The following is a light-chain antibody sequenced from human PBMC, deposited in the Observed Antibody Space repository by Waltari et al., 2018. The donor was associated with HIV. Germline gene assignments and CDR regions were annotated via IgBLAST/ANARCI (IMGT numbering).Light chain of an antibody. J-gene: IGLJ2*01. Sequence: QSALTQPASVSGSPGQSITISCTGTSSDIGSYKYVSWYQQHPGKAPKLIIYDVSNRPSGVSNRISGSKSGNTASLTISGLQAEDEANYYCSSYTSSSTLGLFGGGTELTVL. CDR3: SSYTSSSTLGL. V-gene: IGLV2-14*03. CDR1: SSDIGSYKY. CDR2: DVS.